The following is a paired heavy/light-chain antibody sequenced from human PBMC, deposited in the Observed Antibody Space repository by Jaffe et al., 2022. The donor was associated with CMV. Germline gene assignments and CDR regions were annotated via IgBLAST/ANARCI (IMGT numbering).Light chain of an antibody. CDR3: QHYSSSWT. Sequence: EIVLTQSPGTLSLSPGERATLSCRASQIVSSSYLAWYQQKPGQAPRLLIYGTSSRATGIPDRFGGSGSGTDFTLTISRLEPEDFAVYYCQHYSSSWTFGQGTKVEIK. J-gene: IGKJ1*01. CDR1: QIVSSSY. CDR2: GTS. V-gene: IGKV3-20*01.
Heavy chain of an antibody. V-gene: IGHV1-18*01. CDR1: GYTFTSYG. J-gene: IGHJ4*02. CDR3: VRMYSSGWYGVY. Sequence: QVQLVQSGAEVKKPGASVKVSCKASGYTFTSYGLSWVRQAPGQGLEWMGWISAYNGNMKYTQKFQGRVTMTTDTSTSTAYMELRRLRSDDTAVYYCVRMYSSGWYGVYWGQGTLVTVSS. D-gene: IGHD6-19*01. CDR2: ISAYNGNM.